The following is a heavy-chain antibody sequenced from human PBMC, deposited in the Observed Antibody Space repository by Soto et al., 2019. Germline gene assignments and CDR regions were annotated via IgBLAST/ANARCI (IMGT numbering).Heavy chain of an antibody. CDR2: IYYSGST. CDR3: ATEWDPYGDYDTLFDY. Sequence: PSETLSLACTVSGGSISSSSYYWGWIRQPPGKGLEWIGSIYYSGSTYYNPSLKSRVTISVDTSKNQFSLKLSSVTAADTAVYYCATEWDPYGDYDTLFDYWGQGTLVTVSS. CDR1: GGSISSSSYY. D-gene: IGHD4-17*01. V-gene: IGHV4-39*01. J-gene: IGHJ4*02.